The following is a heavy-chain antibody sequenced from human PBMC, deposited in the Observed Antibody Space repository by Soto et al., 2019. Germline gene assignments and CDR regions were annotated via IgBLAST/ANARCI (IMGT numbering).Heavy chain of an antibody. Sequence: QVQLVESGGGVVQPGRSLRLSCAASGFTFSSYAMHWVRQAPGKGLEWVAVISYDGSNKYYADSVKGRFTISRDNSKNTLYLQMNSLRAEDTAVYYCARNKALHPWGVIGWYYYGMDVWGQGTTVTVSS. J-gene: IGHJ6*02. CDR3: ARNKALHPWGVIGWYYYGMDV. V-gene: IGHV3-30-3*01. D-gene: IGHD3-10*01. CDR2: ISYDGSNK. CDR1: GFTFSSYA.